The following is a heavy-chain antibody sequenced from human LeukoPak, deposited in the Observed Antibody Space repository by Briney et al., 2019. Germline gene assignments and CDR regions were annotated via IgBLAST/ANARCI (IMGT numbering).Heavy chain of an antibody. D-gene: IGHD3-10*01. Sequence: PGGSLRLSCAASGFNFGSYSMTWVRQAPGKGLVWVSRINSDGSSTSYADSVKGRFTISRDNAKSTLYLQMNSLRAEDTAVYYCARGELLWFGELSWWRTSFDFDYWGQGTLVTVSS. CDR2: INSDGSST. CDR3: ARGELLWFGELSWWRTSFDFDY. V-gene: IGHV3-74*01. CDR1: GFNFGSYS. J-gene: IGHJ4*02.